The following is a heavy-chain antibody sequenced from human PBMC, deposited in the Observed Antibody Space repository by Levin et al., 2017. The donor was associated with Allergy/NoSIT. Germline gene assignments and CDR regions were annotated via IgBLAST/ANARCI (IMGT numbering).Heavy chain of an antibody. CDR2: ILYDGSDK. CDR1: GFTFNSYG. J-gene: IGHJ6*02. D-gene: IGHD6-19*01. V-gene: IGHV3-30*18. Sequence: GGSLRLSCAASGFTFNSYGMHWVRQAPGKGLEWVALILYDGSDKYYADFVKGRFTISRDNSKNTMYLQMNSLRSEDTAVYYCAKAFGYSSVWVRYYYGMDVWGQGTTVTVSS. CDR3: AKAFGYSSVWVRYYYGMDV.